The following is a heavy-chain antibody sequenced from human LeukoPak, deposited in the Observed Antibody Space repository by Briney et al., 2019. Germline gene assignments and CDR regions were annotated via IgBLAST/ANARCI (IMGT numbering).Heavy chain of an antibody. J-gene: IGHJ4*02. CDR1: GFTFSSYT. Sequence: GGSLRLSCAASGFTFSSYTMNWVRQAPGKGLEWVSAINGRGDSTFYADSVKGQFTISRDNSKSTVYLQMNSLRADDTAVYYCAKERQTGDYFTSDFWGQGTLVTVSS. CDR3: AKERQTGDYFTSDF. V-gene: IGHV3-23*01. D-gene: IGHD4-17*01. CDR2: INGRGDST.